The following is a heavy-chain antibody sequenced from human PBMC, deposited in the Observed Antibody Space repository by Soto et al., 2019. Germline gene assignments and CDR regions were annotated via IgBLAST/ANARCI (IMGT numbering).Heavy chain of an antibody. CDR2: IYYSGST. Sequence: QVQLQESGPGLVKPSETLSLTCTVSGGSISTYYWGWIRQPPGKGLDYIGHIYYSGSTYYNPSLQRRVTMSVDTSKNQLSPQLRSVTAADTALYYCARFGVRGGKLYLDYWGQGALVTVSS. V-gene: IGHV4-59*12. CDR3: ARFGVRGGKLYLDY. CDR1: GGSISTYY. J-gene: IGHJ4*02. D-gene: IGHD3-16*01.